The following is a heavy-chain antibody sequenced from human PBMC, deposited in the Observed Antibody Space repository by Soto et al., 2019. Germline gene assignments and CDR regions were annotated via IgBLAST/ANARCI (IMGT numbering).Heavy chain of an antibody. CDR3: ARALRAYCVGDCPYYFDY. V-gene: IGHV1-69*13. J-gene: IGHJ4*02. D-gene: IGHD2-21*02. Sequence: SLRVSCESTCGTFGSYAISWVRQAPGQGLEWMGGIIPIFGTASYAQKFQGRVTITADESTSTAYMELSSLRSEDTAVYYCARALRAYCVGDCPYYFDYWGQGTLVILS. CDR1: CGTFGSYA. CDR2: IIPIFGTA.